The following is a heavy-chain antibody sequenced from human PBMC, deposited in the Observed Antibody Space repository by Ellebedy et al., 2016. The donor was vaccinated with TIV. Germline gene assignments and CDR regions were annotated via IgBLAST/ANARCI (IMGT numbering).Heavy chain of an antibody. D-gene: IGHD3-22*01. V-gene: IGHV1-18*01. J-gene: IGHJ4*02. CDR1: GGTFSGYA. Sequence: AASVKVSCKASGGTFSGYAISWVRQAPGQGLEWMGWISAYDGNTNYAQKLQGRVTMTTDTSTSTAYMELRSLRSDDTAVYYCARWEDSSGFVLKLWGQGTLVTVSS. CDR2: ISAYDGNT. CDR3: ARWEDSSGFVLKL.